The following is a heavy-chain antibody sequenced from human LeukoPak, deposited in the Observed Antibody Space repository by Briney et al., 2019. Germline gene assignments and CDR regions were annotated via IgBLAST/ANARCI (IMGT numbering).Heavy chain of an antibody. CDR2: IYYSGST. CDR1: GGSISSSSYY. Sequence: SETLSLTCTVSGGSISSSSYYWGWIRQPPGKGLEWIGSIYYSGSTYYNPSLKSRVTISVDTSKNQFSLKLSSVTAADTAVYYCARGLYDFWSGYPTGRCNWFDPWGQGTLVTVSS. D-gene: IGHD3-3*01. CDR3: ARGLYDFWSGYPTGRCNWFDP. V-gene: IGHV4-39*07. J-gene: IGHJ5*02.